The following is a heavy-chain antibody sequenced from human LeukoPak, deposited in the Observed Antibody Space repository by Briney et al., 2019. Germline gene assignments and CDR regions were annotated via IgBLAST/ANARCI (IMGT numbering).Heavy chain of an antibody. V-gene: IGHV4-39*07. CDR2: IFYSGST. Sequence: SETLSLTCTVSGGSISTSNYYWGWIRQPPGKGLEWIGNIFYSGSTYYSPSLRSRVTISLDTSRNQFSLKLSSVTAADTAVYYCARDDSGSYVWGQGTLVTVSS. CDR3: ARDDSGSYV. J-gene: IGHJ4*02. D-gene: IGHD1-26*01. CDR1: GGSISTSNYY.